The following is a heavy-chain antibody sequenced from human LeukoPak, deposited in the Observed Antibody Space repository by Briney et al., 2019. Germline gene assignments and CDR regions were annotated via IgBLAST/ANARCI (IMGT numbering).Heavy chain of an antibody. J-gene: IGHJ4*02. Sequence: GGSLRLSCAASGFTFNDYYMSWIRQAPGKGLEWLSYINIGGTNTHYADSVKGRFTISRDNSKNTLYLQMNSLRAEDTAIYFCAKDQKATYGSGSAEEGDYWGQGTLVTVSS. CDR2: INIGGTNT. V-gene: IGHV3-11*03. CDR1: GFTFNDYY. D-gene: IGHD3-10*01. CDR3: AKDQKATYGSGSAEEGDY.